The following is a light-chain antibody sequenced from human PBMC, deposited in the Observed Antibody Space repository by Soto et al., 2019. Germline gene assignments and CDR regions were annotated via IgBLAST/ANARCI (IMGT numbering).Light chain of an antibody. Sequence: QSVLTQPPSVSGAPGQRVTISCTGSSSNIGAGYDVHWYQQLPGTAPKLLIYGNSNRPSGVPDRFSGSKSGTSASLAITGLQAEDEADYYCCSYAGTYTPYVFGTGTKLTVL. CDR2: GNS. CDR3: CSYAGTYTPYV. J-gene: IGLJ1*01. V-gene: IGLV1-40*01. CDR1: SSNIGAGYD.